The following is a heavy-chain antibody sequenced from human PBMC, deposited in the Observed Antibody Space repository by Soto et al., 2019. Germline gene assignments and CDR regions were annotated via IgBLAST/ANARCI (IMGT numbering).Heavy chain of an antibody. CDR3: ARASGL. V-gene: IGHV4-59*01. CDR2: IYSDGST. CDR1: GGSIGSYY. Sequence: KTSETLSLTCIVSGGSIGSYYWNWIRQPPGKGLEWIGYIYSDGSTNYNPSLKSRVTLSVDTSKNQFSLRLSSVTAADTAVYYCARASGLWGQGTLVTVSS. J-gene: IGHJ4*02. D-gene: IGHD3-10*01.